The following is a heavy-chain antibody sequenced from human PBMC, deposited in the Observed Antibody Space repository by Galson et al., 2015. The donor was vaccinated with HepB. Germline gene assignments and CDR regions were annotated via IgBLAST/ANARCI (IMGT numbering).Heavy chain of an antibody. CDR2: INPSGGST. Sequence: SVKVSCKASGYTFTSYYMHWVRQAPGQGLEWMGIINPSGGSTSYAQKFQGRVTMTRDTSTSTVYMELSSLRSEDTAVYYCARGGSSGWYVYYYYMDVWGKGTTFTVSS. D-gene: IGHD6-19*01. J-gene: IGHJ6*03. CDR1: GYTFTSYY. CDR3: ARGGSSGWYVYYYYMDV. V-gene: IGHV1-46*01.